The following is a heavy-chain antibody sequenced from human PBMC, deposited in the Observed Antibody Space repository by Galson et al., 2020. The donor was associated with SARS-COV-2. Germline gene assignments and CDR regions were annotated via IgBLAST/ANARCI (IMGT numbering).Heavy chain of an antibody. V-gene: IGHV3-48*02. CDR2: ISSSSSAI. Sequence: TGGSLRLSCAATGFTFSTYSMNWVRQAPGKGLEWVSYISSSSSAIYYADSVKGRFTISRDNAKNSLYLQMNSLRDEDTAVYYCARRTTFAFDIWGQGTMVTVSS. J-gene: IGHJ3*02. D-gene: IGHD4-17*01. CDR1: GFTFSTYS. CDR3: ARRTTFAFDI.